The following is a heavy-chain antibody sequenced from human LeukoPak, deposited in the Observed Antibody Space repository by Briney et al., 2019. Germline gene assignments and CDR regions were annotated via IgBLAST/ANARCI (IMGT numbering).Heavy chain of an antibody. Sequence: SQTLSLTCTVSGGSISSGGYYWSWIRQHPGTGLEWIGYIHYSGSTYYNPSLKSRVTISVDTSKNQFSLKLSSVTAADTAVYYCARDRRGYSGYLHPWGQGTLVTVSS. D-gene: IGHD5-12*01. V-gene: IGHV4-31*03. J-gene: IGHJ5*02. CDR1: GGSISSGGYY. CDR2: IHYSGST. CDR3: ARDRRGYSGYLHP.